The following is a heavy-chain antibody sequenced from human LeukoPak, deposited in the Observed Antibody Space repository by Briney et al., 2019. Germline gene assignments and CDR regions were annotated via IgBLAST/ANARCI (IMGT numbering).Heavy chain of an antibody. CDR3: AKDRQQLGGYMDV. J-gene: IGHJ6*03. D-gene: IGHD6-13*01. Sequence: GSLRLSCAASGFTFSSYGMHWVRQAPGKGLEWVAFIRYDGSNKYYADSVKGRFTISRDNSKNTLYLQMNSLRAEDTAVYYCAKDRQQLGGYMDVWGKGTMVTVSS. CDR2: IRYDGSNK. CDR1: GFTFSSYG. V-gene: IGHV3-30*02.